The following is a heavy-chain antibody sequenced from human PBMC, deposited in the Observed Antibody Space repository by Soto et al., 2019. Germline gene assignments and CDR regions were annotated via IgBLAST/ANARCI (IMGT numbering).Heavy chain of an antibody. CDR3: ARHNYGSGSTYFDY. V-gene: IGHV4-59*08. D-gene: IGHD3-10*01. CDR1: GGSISSYY. J-gene: IGHJ4*02. CDR2: IYYSGST. Sequence: SETLSLTCTVSGGSISSYYWSWIRQPPGKGLKWIGYIYYSGSTNYNPSLKSRVTISVDTSKNQFSLKLNSMTAADTAVYYCARHNYGSGSTYFDYWGQGTLVTVS.